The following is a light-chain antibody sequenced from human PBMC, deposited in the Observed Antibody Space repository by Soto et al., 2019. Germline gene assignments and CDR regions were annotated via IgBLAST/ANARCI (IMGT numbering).Light chain of an antibody. Sequence: EIVMTQSPATLSVSPGERATLSCRASQSVSSNLAWYQQKPGQAPRLLIYGASTRATGIPARFSGSGSGTAFTPTISSLQSEDFAVYYCQQYNKWPPYTFGQGTKLEIK. J-gene: IGKJ2*01. CDR1: QSVSSN. CDR3: QQYNKWPPYT. V-gene: IGKV3-15*01. CDR2: GAS.